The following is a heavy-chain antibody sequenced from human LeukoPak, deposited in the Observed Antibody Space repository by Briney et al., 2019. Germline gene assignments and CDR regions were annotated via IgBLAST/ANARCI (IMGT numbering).Heavy chain of an antibody. D-gene: IGHD6-6*01. CDR3: AREPWDSSSSSYYFDY. Sequence: TSETLSLTCTVSGGSISSYYWSWIRQPPGKGLGWSGYIYYSGSTNYNPSLKSRVTISADTSKNQFSLKLSSVIAADTAVYYCAREPWDSSSSSYYFDYWGQGTLVTVSS. V-gene: IGHV4-59*01. J-gene: IGHJ4*02. CDR2: IYYSGST. CDR1: GGSISSYY.